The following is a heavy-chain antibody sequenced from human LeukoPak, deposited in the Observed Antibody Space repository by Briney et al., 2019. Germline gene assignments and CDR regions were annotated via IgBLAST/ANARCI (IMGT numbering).Heavy chain of an antibody. V-gene: IGHV3-48*04. CDR2: ISSSDNTI. CDR3: ARDINWVGGY. J-gene: IGHJ4*02. D-gene: IGHD7-27*01. Sequence: PGGSLGLSCAASGFTFSSYSMNWVRQAPGKGLEWVSYISSSDNTIYYADSVKGRFTISRDNAKNSLYLQMNSLRAEDTAVYYCARDINWVGGYWGQGTLVTVSS. CDR1: GFTFSSYS.